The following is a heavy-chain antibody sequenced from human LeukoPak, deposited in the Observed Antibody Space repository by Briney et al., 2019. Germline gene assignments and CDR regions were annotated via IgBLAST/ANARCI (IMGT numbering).Heavy chain of an antibody. J-gene: IGHJ4*02. CDR3: ARGYYDAALDY. CDR1: GGSISSYY. D-gene: IGHD3-22*01. CDR2: FYSSGST. V-gene: IGHV4-4*07. Sequence: SETLSLTCTVSGGSISSYYWNWIRQPAGKGLEWIGRFYSSGSTNYNPSLKSRVTISVDKSKNQFSLKLGSVTAADTAVYYCARGYYDAALDYWGQGTLVTVSS.